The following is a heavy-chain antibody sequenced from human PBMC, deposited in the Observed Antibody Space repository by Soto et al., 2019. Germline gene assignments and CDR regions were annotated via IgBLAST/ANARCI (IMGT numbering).Heavy chain of an antibody. CDR2: ISYDGSNK. D-gene: IGHD3-22*01. CDR1: GFTFSSYG. J-gene: IGHJ6*02. Sequence: QVQLVESGGGVVQPGRSLRLSCAASGFTFSSYGMHWVRQAPGKGLEWVAVISYDGSNKYYADSVKGRFTISRDKSKNTLYLQMNSLRAEDTAVYYCAKGGRRYYDSSCYYHDYYYYYGMDVWGQGTTVTVSS. V-gene: IGHV3-30*18. CDR3: AKGGRRYYDSSCYYHDYYYYYGMDV.